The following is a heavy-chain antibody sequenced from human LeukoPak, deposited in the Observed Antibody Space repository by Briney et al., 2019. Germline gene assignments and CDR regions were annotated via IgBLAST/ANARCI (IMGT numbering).Heavy chain of an antibody. CDR3: AAVVPAAMGAFFY. Sequence: ASVKDSCKSSGYTFTVNYKHWSRQAPGQGLEWMGWINPNSGGTNYAQKFQGRITMIRDTSISTAYMELSRLRSDDTAVYYCAAVVPAAMGAFFYWGQGTLVTVSS. J-gene: IGHJ4*02. CDR1: GYTFTVNY. CDR2: INPNSGGT. D-gene: IGHD2-2*01. V-gene: IGHV1-2*02.